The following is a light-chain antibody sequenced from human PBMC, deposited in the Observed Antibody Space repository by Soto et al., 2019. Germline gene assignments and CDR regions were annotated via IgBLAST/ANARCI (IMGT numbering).Light chain of an antibody. Sequence: QSVLTQPPSASGTPGQRVTISCSGGSYNVGKNLVYWYQQRPGTAPKLIIFKNNQRPSGVPDRFSGSNSGSSASLAISGLRSEDEAEYVCAAWDDSRSAWGFGGGTKRTVL. CDR3: AAWDDSRSAWG. CDR1: SYNVGKNL. CDR2: KNN. J-gene: IGLJ3*02. V-gene: IGLV1-47*01.